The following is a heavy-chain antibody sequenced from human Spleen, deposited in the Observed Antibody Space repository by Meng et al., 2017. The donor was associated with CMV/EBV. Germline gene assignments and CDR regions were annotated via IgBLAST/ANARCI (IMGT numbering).Heavy chain of an antibody. CDR3: ARGIWSGATTRGFDP. CDR2: IYYSGIT. V-gene: IGHV4-31*03. J-gene: IGHJ5*02. Sequence: SETLSLTCTVSGGSFSSGDNYWAWIRQHPGKGLECLGYIYYSGITYYNPSLKSRLSMSIETSKNQFSLSLSSVTAADTAVYYCARGIWSGATTRGFDPWGQGILVTVSS. CDR1: GGSFSSGDNY. D-gene: IGHD3-3*01.